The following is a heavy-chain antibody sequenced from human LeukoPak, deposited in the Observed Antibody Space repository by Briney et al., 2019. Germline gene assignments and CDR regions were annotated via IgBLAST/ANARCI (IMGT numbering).Heavy chain of an antibody. D-gene: IGHD1-26*01. J-gene: IGHJ4*02. V-gene: IGHV3-53*01. Sequence: PGGSLRLSCAASGFTVSSNYMSWVRQAPGKGLEWVSVIYSGGSTYYADSVKGRFAISRDNSKNTLYLQMNSLRAEDTAVYYCARLPGGSWPFDYWGQGTLVTVSS. CDR3: ARLPGGSWPFDY. CDR1: GFTVSSNY. CDR2: IYSGGST.